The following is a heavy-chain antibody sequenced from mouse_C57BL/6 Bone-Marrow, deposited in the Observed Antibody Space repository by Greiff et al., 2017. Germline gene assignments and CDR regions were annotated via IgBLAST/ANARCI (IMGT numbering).Heavy chain of an antibody. CDR3: AFYGNYVNAMDY. D-gene: IGHD2-1*01. CDR1: GYTFTDYY. V-gene: IGHV1-19*01. J-gene: IGHJ4*01. Sequence: VQLKQSGPVLVKPGASVKMSCKASGYTFTDYYMNWVKQSHGKSLEWIGVINPYNGGTSYNQKFKGKATLTVDKSSSTAYMELNSLTSEDSAVYYCAFYGNYVNAMDYWGQGTSVTVSS. CDR2: INPYNGGT.